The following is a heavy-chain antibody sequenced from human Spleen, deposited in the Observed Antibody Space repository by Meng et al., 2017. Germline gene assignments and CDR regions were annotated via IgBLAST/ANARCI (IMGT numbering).Heavy chain of an antibody. CDR2: IYPGDSHT. D-gene: IGHD3-16*01. J-gene: IGHJ4*02. CDR1: GYIFTNYW. CDR3: ARQLGDL. Sequence: GGSLRLSCRASGYIFTNYWIAWVRQMPGKGLEWMGIIYPGDSHTTYSPSFQGQVTISADKSITTAYLQWNSLKASDTAMYYCARQLGDLWGQGTLVTVSS. V-gene: IGHV5-51*01.